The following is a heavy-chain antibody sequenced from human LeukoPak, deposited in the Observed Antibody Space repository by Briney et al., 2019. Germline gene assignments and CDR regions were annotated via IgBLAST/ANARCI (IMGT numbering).Heavy chain of an antibody. J-gene: IGHJ4*02. CDR2: IVVGSGNT. D-gene: IGHD5-12*01. V-gene: IGHV1-58*01. CDR1: GFTFTSSA. CDR3: AADPVTTDLRGYSGYDQC. Sequence: SVKVSCKASGFTFTSSAVQWVRQARGQRLEWIGWIVVGSGNTNYAQKFQERVIITRDMSTSTAYMELSSLRSEDTAVYYCAADPVTTDLRGYSGYDQCWGQGTLVTVSS.